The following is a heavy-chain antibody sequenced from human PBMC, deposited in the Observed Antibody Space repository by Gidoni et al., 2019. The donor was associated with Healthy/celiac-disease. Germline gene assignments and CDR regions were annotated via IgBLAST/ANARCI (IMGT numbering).Heavy chain of an antibody. CDR3: AREAAAAGTVYYYYYMDV. CDR1: GGPISSGRYY. Sequence: QVQLQESGPGLVKPSQTLSLTCTVSGGPISSGRYYWSWIRQPAGKGLEWIGRIYTSGSTNYSPSLKSRVTISVDTSKNQFSLKLSSVTAADTAVYYCAREAAAAGTVYYYYYMDVWGKGTTVTVSS. V-gene: IGHV4-61*02. CDR2: IYTSGST. J-gene: IGHJ6*03. D-gene: IGHD6-13*01.